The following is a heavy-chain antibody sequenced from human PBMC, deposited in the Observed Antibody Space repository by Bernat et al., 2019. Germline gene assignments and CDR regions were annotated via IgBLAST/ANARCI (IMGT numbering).Heavy chain of an antibody. J-gene: IGHJ4*02. CDR2: ISYDGSNK. V-gene: IGHV3-30*18. Sequence: QAQLVESGGGVVQPGRSLRLSCVATGSTFSNYDIHWVRQAPGKGLEWVAVISYDGSNKYYADSVKGRFTISRDTSKNTLYLQMNSLRAEDTAVYYCAKGDIRWYRCNYWGQGTLVTVSS. CDR1: GSTFSNYD. CDR3: AKGDIRWYRCNY. D-gene: IGHD1-26*01.